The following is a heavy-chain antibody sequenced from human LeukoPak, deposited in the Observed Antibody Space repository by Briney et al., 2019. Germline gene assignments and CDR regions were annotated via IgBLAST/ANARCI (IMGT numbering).Heavy chain of an antibody. CDR3: TRQLSWASDTGDS. CDR2: IRYIGTT. J-gene: IGHJ5*01. V-gene: IGHV4-39*01. CDR1: GGFISGRRRF. D-gene: IGHD6-13*01. Sequence: SETLSLTCNVSGGFISGRRRFWGWVRQPPGGGGEWNGSIRYIGTTYYNPSLQSRLTISVDNSQNQFSLKLKSVTAADTSMYYCTRQLSWASDTGDSWGQGTLVTVSS.